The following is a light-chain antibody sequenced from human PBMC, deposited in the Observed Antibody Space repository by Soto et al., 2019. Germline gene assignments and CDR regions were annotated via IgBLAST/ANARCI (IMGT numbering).Light chain of an antibody. CDR1: QSVSSSY. CDR2: GAS. J-gene: IGKJ1*01. V-gene: IGKV3-20*01. Sequence: IVLTQSPGTLSLSPGERATLSCRASQSVSSSYLAWYQQKPGQAPRLLIYGASSRATGIPDRFSGSGSGTYFTLTISRLEPEDFAVYYCHHYETFGQGTKVDIK. CDR3: HHYET.